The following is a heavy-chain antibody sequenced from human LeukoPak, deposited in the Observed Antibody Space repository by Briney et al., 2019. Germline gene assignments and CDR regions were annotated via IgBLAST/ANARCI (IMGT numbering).Heavy chain of an antibody. J-gene: IGHJ4*02. CDR2: IGPTGSDR. V-gene: IGHV3-21*06. Sequence: GGSLRLSCTASGLTFSTSGFNWVRQAPGKGLEWVASIGPTGSDRYHADSIKGRFTISRDNANNFLYLQMNSLRAEDTAVYYCTTETTGRHYDYWGQGTLLTVSS. CDR1: GLTFSTSG. CDR3: TTETTGRHYDY. D-gene: IGHD1-14*01.